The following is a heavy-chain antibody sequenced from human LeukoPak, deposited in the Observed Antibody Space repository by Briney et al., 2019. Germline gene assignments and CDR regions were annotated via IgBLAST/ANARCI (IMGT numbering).Heavy chain of an antibody. CDR1: GFTFSNYA. D-gene: IGHD1-26*01. J-gene: IGHJ3*02. V-gene: IGHV3-23*01. CDR2: ISGSGATT. Sequence: GGSLRLSCAASGFTFSNYAMSWVRQAPGKGLEWVGAISGSGATTYYADSVKGRFTISRDNSKNTLYLQMNSLRAEDTAVYYCAKDSRYSGSYKAFDIWGQGTMVTVSS. CDR3: AKDSRYSGSYKAFDI.